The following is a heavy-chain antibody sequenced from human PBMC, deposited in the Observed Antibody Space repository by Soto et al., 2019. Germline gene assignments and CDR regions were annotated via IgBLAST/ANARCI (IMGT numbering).Heavy chain of an antibody. CDR2: IGRDGSGA. D-gene: IGHD6-13*01. J-gene: IGHJ4*02. CDR1: GFTFSSFT. Sequence: PGGSLRLSCAASGFTFSSFTLTWVRQAPGKGLEWVSAIGRDGSGAYYADSVKGRFTISRDNSKNTLYLQMNSLRAEDTAVYYCAKDSPEAPAVGLIIDHWGQGTVVTVSS. V-gene: IGHV3-23*01. CDR3: AKDSPEAPAVGLIIDH.